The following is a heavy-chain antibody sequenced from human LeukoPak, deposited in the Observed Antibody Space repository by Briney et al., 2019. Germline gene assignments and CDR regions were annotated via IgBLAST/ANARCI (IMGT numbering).Heavy chain of an antibody. D-gene: IGHD3-10*01. Sequence: GGSLRLSCAASGFTVSGSYMSWVGQAPGKGLEWVSVINSGGRTFYADSVKGRFTISGDNSKNTLYLQMNSLRGEDTAVYYCARGAMTMVRGWEFDYWGQGTLVSVSS. CDR3: ARGAMTMVRGWEFDY. CDR2: INSGGRT. J-gene: IGHJ4*02. V-gene: IGHV3-66*01. CDR1: GFTVSGSY.